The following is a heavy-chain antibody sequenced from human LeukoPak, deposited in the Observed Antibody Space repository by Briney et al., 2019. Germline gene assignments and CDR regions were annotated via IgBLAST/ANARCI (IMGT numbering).Heavy chain of an antibody. Sequence: ASVRVSCKASGYTFTGYYMHWVRQAPGQGLEWMGWINPNSGGTNYAQKFQGRVTMTRDTSISTAYMELSRLRSDDTAVYYCARDTQQLVLDVDYWGQGTLVTVSS. D-gene: IGHD6-13*01. CDR2: INPNSGGT. J-gene: IGHJ4*02. CDR1: GYTFTGYY. CDR3: ARDTQQLVLDVDY. V-gene: IGHV1-2*02.